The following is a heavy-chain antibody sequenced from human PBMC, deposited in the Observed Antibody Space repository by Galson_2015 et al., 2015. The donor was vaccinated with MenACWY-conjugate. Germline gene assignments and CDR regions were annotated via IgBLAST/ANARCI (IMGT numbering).Heavy chain of an antibody. CDR2: IRYDGIQK. D-gene: IGHD3-3*01. V-gene: IGHV3-30*02. Sequence: SLRLSCAASGFRFSGYDMHWVRQAPGEGLEWVALIRYDGIQKNYSESVKGRFTISRDNSKNTLNLQMNNLRAEDTAVYYCAKIGGDFRSGYRPQWGQGILVAVSS. J-gene: IGHJ4*02. CDR1: GFRFSGYD. CDR3: AKIGGDFRSGYRPQ.